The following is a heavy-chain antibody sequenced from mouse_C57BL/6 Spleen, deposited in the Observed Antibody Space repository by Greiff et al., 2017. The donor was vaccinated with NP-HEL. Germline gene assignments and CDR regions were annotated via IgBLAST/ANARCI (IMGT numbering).Heavy chain of an antibody. CDR3: TRKELGRGYFDY. J-gene: IGHJ2*01. Sequence: VHVKQSGTVLARPGASVKMSCKTSGYTFTSYWMHWVKQRPGQGLEWIGAIYPGNSDTSYNQKFKGKAKLTAVTSASTAYMELSSLTNEDSAVYYCTRKELGRGYFDYWGQGTTLTVSS. V-gene: IGHV1-5*01. CDR1: GYTFTSYW. CDR2: IYPGNSDT. D-gene: IGHD4-1*01.